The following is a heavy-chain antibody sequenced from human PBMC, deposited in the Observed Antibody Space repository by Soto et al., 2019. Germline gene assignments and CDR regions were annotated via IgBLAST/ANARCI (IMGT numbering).Heavy chain of an antibody. Sequence: QVQLVQSGAEVKKPGASVKVSCKASGYTFTSYYMHWVRQAPGQGLEWMGIINPSGGSTSYAQKFQARVTMTRDTSTSTVYMELSSLRSEDTAVYYCARDRGYDFWSGQYYYYYYGMDVWGQGTTVTVSS. D-gene: IGHD3-3*01. J-gene: IGHJ6*02. CDR1: GYTFTSYY. V-gene: IGHV1-46*01. CDR3: ARDRGYDFWSGQYYYYYYGMDV. CDR2: INPSGGST.